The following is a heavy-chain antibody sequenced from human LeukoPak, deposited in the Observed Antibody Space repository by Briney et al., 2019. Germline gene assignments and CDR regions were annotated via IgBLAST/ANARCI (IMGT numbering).Heavy chain of an antibody. J-gene: IGHJ4*02. V-gene: IGHV4-34*01. D-gene: IGHD2-2*01. Sequence: SETLSLTCAVYGGSFSGYYWSWIRQPPGKGLEWIGEINHSGSTNYNPSLKSRVTISVDTSKNQFSLKLSSVTAADTAVYYCARAAVWGRALVVPAAANLNGTNFDYWGQGTLVTVSS. CDR2: INHSGST. CDR1: GGSFSGYY. CDR3: ARAAVWGRALVVPAAANLNGTNFDY.